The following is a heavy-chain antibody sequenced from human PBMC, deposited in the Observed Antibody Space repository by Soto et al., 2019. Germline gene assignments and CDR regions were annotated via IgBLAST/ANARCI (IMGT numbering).Heavy chain of an antibody. CDR2: ISAYNGNT. Sequence: ASVKVCCKASGYTFTSYGISWVRQAPGQGLEWMGWISAYNGNTNYAQKLQGRVTMTTDTSTSTAYMELRSLRSDDTAVYYCARANVVAATYDAFDIWGQGTMVTVSS. D-gene: IGHD2-15*01. V-gene: IGHV1-18*04. CDR1: GYTFTSYG. J-gene: IGHJ3*02. CDR3: ARANVVAATYDAFDI.